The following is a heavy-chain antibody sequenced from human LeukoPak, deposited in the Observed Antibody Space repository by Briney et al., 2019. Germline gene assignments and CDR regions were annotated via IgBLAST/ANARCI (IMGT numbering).Heavy chain of an antibody. J-gene: IGHJ3*02. CDR2: INHSGST. D-gene: IGHD2-2*01. CDR1: GGSFSGYY. V-gene: IGHV4-34*01. Sequence: PSETXSLTCAVYGGSFSGYYWSWVRQPPGKGLEWIGEINHSGSTNYNPSLTSRGTISVDTSKNQFSLKLSSVTAADTAVYYCARGGSVRDIVVVPAAMGAFDIWGQGTMVTVSS. CDR3: ARGGSVRDIVVVPAAMGAFDI.